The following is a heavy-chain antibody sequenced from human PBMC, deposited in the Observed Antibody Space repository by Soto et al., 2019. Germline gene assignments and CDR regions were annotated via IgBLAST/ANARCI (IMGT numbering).Heavy chain of an antibody. CDR1: GFTFSSYA. CDR2: ISYDGSNK. V-gene: IGHV3-30-3*01. J-gene: IGHJ4*02. CDR3: ARGFLVVVAAADY. Sequence: QVQLVESGGGVVQPGRSLRLSCAASGFTFSSYAMHGVRQAPGKGLEWVAVISYDGSNKYYADSVKGRFTISRDNSKNTLYLQMNSLRAEDTAVYYCARGFLVVVAAADYWGQGTLVTVSS. D-gene: IGHD2-15*01.